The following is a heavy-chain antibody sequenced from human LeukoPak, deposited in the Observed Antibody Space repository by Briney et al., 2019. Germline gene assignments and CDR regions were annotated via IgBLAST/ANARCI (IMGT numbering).Heavy chain of an antibody. Sequence: GGSLRLSCAASGFTFSTCTMSWVRQSPGKGLEWVSSVTVTRDTFYADSVKGRFTISRDNSKNTLYLQMTSLRADDTAVYYCAKVYGDYGDYWGQGTLVTVSS. V-gene: IGHV3-23*01. D-gene: IGHD4-17*01. CDR1: GFTFSTCT. CDR2: VTVTRDT. J-gene: IGHJ4*02. CDR3: AKVYGDYGDY.